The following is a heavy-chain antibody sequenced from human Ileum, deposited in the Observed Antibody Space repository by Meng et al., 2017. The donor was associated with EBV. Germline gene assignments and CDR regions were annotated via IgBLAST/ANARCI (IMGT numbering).Heavy chain of an antibody. CDR2: VSHNGAS. Sequence: GPALVIRLATRLQTSSGSATPISVGDWGSWVRQHPGKGLEWIGEVSHNGASNYHPSLKNRVTISLDKSKNEVNLHLNSRTASDTSEYYCARSSPIVRGLDYWGQGTLVTVSS. CDR1: ATPISVGDW. CDR3: ARSSPIVRGLDY. V-gene: IGHV4-4*03. J-gene: IGHJ4*02. D-gene: IGHD3-10*01.